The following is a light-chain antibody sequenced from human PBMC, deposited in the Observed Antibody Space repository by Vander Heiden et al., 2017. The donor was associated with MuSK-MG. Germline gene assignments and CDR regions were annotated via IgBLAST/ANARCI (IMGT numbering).Light chain of an antibody. J-gene: IGLJ2*01. CDR1: SRDVGPYNY. Sequence: QSALTQPASMSGSPGQSITISCTGTSRDVGPYNYVSWYQQHPGKAPKLIISEVSNRPSGVSIRFSGSKSGNTASLTISGLQAEDEADYYCSSYTGSTTLAVFGGGTKLTVL. CDR2: EVS. CDR3: SSYTGSTTLAV. V-gene: IGLV2-14*01.